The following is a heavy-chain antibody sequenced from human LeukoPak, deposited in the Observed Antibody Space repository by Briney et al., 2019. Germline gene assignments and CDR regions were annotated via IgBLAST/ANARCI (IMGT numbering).Heavy chain of an antibody. V-gene: IGHV3-66*01. CDR3: ARESGSSGWYDH. CDR2: IYSGGST. J-gene: IGHJ5*02. CDR1: GFTVSSNY. Sequence: QPGGSLRLSCAASGFTVSSNYMSWVRQAPGKGLEWVSVIYSGGSTYYADSVKGRFTISRDNSKNTLHLQMNGLRAEDTAVYYCARESGSSGWYDHWGQGTLVTVSS. D-gene: IGHD6-19*01.